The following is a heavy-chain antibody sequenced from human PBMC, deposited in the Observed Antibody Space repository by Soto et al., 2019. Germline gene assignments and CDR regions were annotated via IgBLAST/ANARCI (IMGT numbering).Heavy chain of an antibody. J-gene: IGHJ5*02. V-gene: IGHV1-69*04. CDR3: ARDQPGDNWFDP. CDR2: IIPILGIA. CDR1: GGTFSSYT. D-gene: IGHD7-27*01. Sequence: ASVKVSCKASGGTFSSYTISWVRQAPGQGLEWMGRIIPILGIANYAQKFQGRVTITADKSTSTAYMELSSLRSEDTAVYYCARDQPGDNWFDPWGQGTLVTVSS.